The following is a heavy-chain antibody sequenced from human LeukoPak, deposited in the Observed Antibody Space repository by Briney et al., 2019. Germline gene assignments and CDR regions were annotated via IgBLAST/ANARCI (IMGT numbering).Heavy chain of an antibody. CDR1: GYTFTGYY. CDR2: ISAYNGNT. CDR3: ARDYPRITMIVVVPTLDY. D-gene: IGHD3-22*01. J-gene: IGHJ4*02. V-gene: IGHV1-18*04. Sequence: ASVKVSCKASGYTFTGYYMHWVRQAPGQGLEWMGWISAYNGNTNYAQKFQGRITMTTDTSTSTAYMELRSLRSDDTAVYYCARDYPRITMIVVVPTLDYWGQGTLVTVSS.